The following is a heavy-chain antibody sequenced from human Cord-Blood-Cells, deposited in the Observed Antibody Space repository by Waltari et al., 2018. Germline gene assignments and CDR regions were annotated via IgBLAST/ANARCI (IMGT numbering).Heavy chain of an antibody. CDR3: ARRMVTGSYYLAFDI. D-gene: IGHD3-10*01. J-gene: IGHJ3*02. V-gene: IGHV4-39*01. CDR2: IYYSGST. CDR1: GGSISSSSYY. Sequence: QLQLQESGPGLVKPSENLSLTCTVSGGSISSSSYYWGWLRQPPGKGLEWIGSIYYSGSTYYNPSLKRRVTISVDTSKNQFSLKLSSVTAADTAVYYCARRMVTGSYYLAFDIWGQGTMVTVSS.